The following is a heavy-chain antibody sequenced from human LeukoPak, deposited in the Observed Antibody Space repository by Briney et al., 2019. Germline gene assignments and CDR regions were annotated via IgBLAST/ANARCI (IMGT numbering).Heavy chain of an antibody. V-gene: IGHV4-34*01. CDR2: LNLSGST. Sequence: PSETLSLTCAVYGGSFSDYYWSWIRQPPGKGLEWIGELNLSGSTNYNPSLKSRVTISVDTSKNQLSLKVNSVIAADTAVYYCTRGPPSRGYTCGPPRDGMDVWGKGTTVIVSS. D-gene: IGHD5-18*01. CDR1: GGSFSDYY. CDR3: TRGPPSRGYTCGPPRDGMDV. J-gene: IGHJ6*04.